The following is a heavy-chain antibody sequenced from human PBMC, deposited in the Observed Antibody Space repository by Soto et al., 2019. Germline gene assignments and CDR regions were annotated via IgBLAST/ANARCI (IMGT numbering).Heavy chain of an antibody. CDR3: ASPRVGYYDSSGYDAFDI. Sequence: ASVKVSCKASGYTFTSYGISWVRQAPGQGLEWMGWISAYNGNTNYAQKLRGRVTMTTDTSTSTAYMELRSLRSDDTAVYYCASPRVGYYDSSGYDAFDIWGQGTMVTVSS. CDR2: ISAYNGNT. V-gene: IGHV1-18*01. J-gene: IGHJ3*02. CDR1: GYTFTSYG. D-gene: IGHD3-22*01.